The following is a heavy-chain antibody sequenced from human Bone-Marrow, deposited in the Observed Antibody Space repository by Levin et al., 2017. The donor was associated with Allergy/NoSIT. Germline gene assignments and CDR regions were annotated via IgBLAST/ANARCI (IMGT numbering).Heavy chain of an antibody. D-gene: IGHD3-22*01. V-gene: IGHV3-33*01. CDR2: IWYDGSNK. J-gene: IGHJ6*02. CDR1: GFTFSSYG. CDR3: ARERDSSGYSYYYYGMDV. Sequence: GGSLRLSCAASGFTFSSYGMHWVRQAPGKGLEWVAVIWYDGSNKYYADSVKGRFTISRDNSKNTLYLQMNSLRAEDTAVYYCARERDSSGYSYYYYGMDVWGQGTTVTVSS.